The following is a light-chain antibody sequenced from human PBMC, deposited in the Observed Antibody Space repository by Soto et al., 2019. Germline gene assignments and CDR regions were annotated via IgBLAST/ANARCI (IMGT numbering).Light chain of an antibody. Sequence: DIQLTQSPSFLSASVGDRVTITCRASQGISSYLAWYQQKPGKAPKLLIYAASTLQSGVPSTFSGSEYGTIFTFSIRSLQPEDFATYYCQQLNTYPFTFGGGTKVDIK. CDR2: AAS. CDR1: QGISSY. V-gene: IGKV1-9*01. J-gene: IGKJ4*01. CDR3: QQLNTYPFT.